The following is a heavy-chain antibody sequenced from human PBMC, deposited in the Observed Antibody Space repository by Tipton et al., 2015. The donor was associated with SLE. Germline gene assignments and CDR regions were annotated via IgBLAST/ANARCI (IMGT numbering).Heavy chain of an antibody. V-gene: IGHV4-34*01. CDR2: VNHSGST. J-gene: IGHJ3*02. CDR3: AREGLGNGFDI. CDR1: GFTVSSNY. Sequence: GSLRLSCAASGFTVSSNYMNWVRQAPGKGLEWIAAVNHSGSTNYNPSLKSRVTISVDTSKNQFSLKLSSVTAADTAVYYCAREGLGNGFDIWGQGTMVTVSS. D-gene: IGHD7-27*01.